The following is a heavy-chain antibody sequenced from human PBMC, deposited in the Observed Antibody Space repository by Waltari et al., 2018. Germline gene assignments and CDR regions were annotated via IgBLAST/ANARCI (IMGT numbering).Heavy chain of an antibody. CDR2: INHSGST. CDR1: GGSFSRYY. J-gene: IGHJ4*02. D-gene: IGHD1-26*01. CDR3: ARGVETFDY. V-gene: IGHV4-34*01. Sequence: QVQLQQWGAGLLKPSAPLSLTCAAYGGSFSRYYWSWIRQPPGKGLEWIGEINHSGSTNYNPSLKSRVTISVDTSKNQFSLKLSSVTAADTAVYYCARGVETFDYWGQGTLVTVSS.